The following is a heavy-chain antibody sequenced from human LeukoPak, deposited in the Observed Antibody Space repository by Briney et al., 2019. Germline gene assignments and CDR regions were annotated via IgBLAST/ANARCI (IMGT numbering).Heavy chain of an antibody. D-gene: IGHD3-10*01. V-gene: IGHV4-34*01. CDR2: IYYSGST. Sequence: SETLSLTCAVNGGSFSGYYWSWIRQPPGNGLDWIGSIYYSGSTYYTPSLKSRVTISVDTSKNQFSLKLSSVTAADTAVYYCARVSFMVRGVITHGGWFDPWGQGTLVTVSS. CDR3: ARVSFMVRGVITHGGWFDP. J-gene: IGHJ5*02. CDR1: GGSFSGYY.